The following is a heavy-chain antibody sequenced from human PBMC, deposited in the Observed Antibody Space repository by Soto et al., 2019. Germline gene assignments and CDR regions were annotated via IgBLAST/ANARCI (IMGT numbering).Heavy chain of an antibody. Sequence: SETLSLTCTVSGGSISSSSYYWGWIRQPPGKGLEWIGSIYYSGSTYYNPSLKSRVTISVDTSKNQFSLKLSSVTAADTAVYYCARTRTGNLADFAYWGQGTLLTVS. D-gene: IGHD7-27*01. CDR3: ARTRTGNLADFAY. V-gene: IGHV4-39*01. CDR1: GGSISSSSYY. J-gene: IGHJ4*02. CDR2: IYYSGST.